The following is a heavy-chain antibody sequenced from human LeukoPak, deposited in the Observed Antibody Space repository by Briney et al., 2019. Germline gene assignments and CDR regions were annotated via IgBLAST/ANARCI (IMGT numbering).Heavy chain of an antibody. CDR2: IRSGGST. CDR3: AREGSGRTAYNDGLDV. J-gene: IGHJ3*01. D-gene: IGHD3-10*01. Sequence: GGSLRLSCAASGFTVSSSYMTWVRQAPGKGLEWVSVIRSGGSTVYADSVKGRFTISRDNSKNTLYLQLNSLRAEGTAVYYCAREGSGRTAYNDGLDVWGQGTMVTVSS. CDR1: GFTVSSSY. V-gene: IGHV3-53*01.